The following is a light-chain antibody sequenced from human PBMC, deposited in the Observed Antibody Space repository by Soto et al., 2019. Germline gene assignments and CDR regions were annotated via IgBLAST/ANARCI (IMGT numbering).Light chain of an antibody. V-gene: IGLV1-40*01. CDR1: SSNTGAGYD. CDR3: QSYDSSLSGHV. CDR2: SNT. Sequence: QSVLTQPPSVSGAPGQRVSISCTGSSSNTGAGYDVHWYQQLPGAAPKLLIFSNTNRPSGVPDRFSASKSGTSASLAITGLQAEDEADYYCQSYDSSLSGHVFGTGTKVTVL. J-gene: IGLJ1*01.